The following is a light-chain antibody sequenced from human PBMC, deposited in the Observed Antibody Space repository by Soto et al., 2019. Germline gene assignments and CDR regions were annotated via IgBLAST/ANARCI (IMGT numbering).Light chain of an antibody. CDR3: QVWDSSSDHPLV. CDR2: YDS. J-gene: IGLJ1*01. Sequence: VLTQPPSASGTPGKTARITCGGNNIGSKSVHWYQQKPGQAPVLVIYYDSDRPSGIPERFSGSNSGNTATLTISRVEAGDEADYYCQVWDSSSDHPLVFGTGTKVTVL. V-gene: IGLV3-21*04. CDR1: NIGSKS.